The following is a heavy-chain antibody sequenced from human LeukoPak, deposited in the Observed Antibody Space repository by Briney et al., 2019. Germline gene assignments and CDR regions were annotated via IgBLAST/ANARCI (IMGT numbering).Heavy chain of an antibody. CDR3: AKESGKFDY. CDR1: GFTFSDYY. CDR2: ISSSSSYT. J-gene: IGHJ4*02. V-gene: IGHV3-11*03. Sequence: PGGSLRLSCAASGFTFSDYYMSWIRQAPGKGLEWVSYISSSSSYTNYADSVKGRFTISRDDAKNSLYLQMNSLRAEDTAMYYCAKESGKFDYWGQGTLVAVSS.